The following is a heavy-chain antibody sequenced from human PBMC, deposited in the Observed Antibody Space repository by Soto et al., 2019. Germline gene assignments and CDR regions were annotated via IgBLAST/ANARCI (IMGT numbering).Heavy chain of an antibody. Sequence: GGSLILSCAASGVPCRDHGMHWIRQPKGKGLVWVSAIGAADDPYYLGSVKGRFTISRENAKNSLYLQMNSLRAEDTAVYYCARAYSGRLPRRADYYSAMAFWVHGTSVTVSS. CDR1: GVPCRDHG. CDR3: ARAYSGRLPRRADYYSAMAF. J-gene: IGHJ6*02. V-gene: IGHV3-13*05. CDR2: IGAADDP. D-gene: IGHD2-15*01.